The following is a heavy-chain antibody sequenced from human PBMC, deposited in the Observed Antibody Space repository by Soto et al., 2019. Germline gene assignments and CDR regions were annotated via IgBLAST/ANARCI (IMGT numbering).Heavy chain of an antibody. J-gene: IGHJ3*02. V-gene: IGHV1-69*13. Sequence: SVKVSCKASGGTFSSYAISWVRQAPGQGLEWMGGIIPIFGTANYAQKFQGRVTITADESTSTAYMELSSLRSEDTAVYYCARKDTYSTNGVRYRTHDAFDIWGEGTMVTVS. CDR3: ARKDTYSTNGVRYRTHDAFDI. D-gene: IGHD2-8*01. CDR1: GGTFSSYA. CDR2: IIPIFGTA.